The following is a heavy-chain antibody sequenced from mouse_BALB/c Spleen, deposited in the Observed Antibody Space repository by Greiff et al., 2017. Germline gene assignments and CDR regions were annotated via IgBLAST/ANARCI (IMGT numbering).Heavy chain of an antibody. J-gene: IGHJ2*01. D-gene: IGHD3-3*01. Sequence: EVQLVESGGGLVQPGGSLKLSCAASGFTFSSYGMSWVRQTPDKRLELVATINSNGGSTYYPDSVKGRFTISRDNAKNTLYLQMSSLKSEDTAMYYCARDGLGYFDYWGQGTTLTVSS. CDR1: GFTFSSYG. CDR2: INSNGGST. V-gene: IGHV5-6-3*01. CDR3: ARDGLGYFDY.